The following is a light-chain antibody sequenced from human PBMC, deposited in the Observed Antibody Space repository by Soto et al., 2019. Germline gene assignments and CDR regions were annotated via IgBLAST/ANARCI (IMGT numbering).Light chain of an antibody. CDR1: SSDIGSYNY. CDR3: SSHTTYSTRV. Sequence: QSALTQPASVSGSPGQSIAISCTGTSSDIGSYNYVSWYQQHPGKAPKLMIHEVSNRPSGVSDRFSGSKSGNTASLTISGLQADDEADHYCSSHTTYSTRVFGTGTKVTVL. V-gene: IGLV2-14*01. J-gene: IGLJ1*01. CDR2: EVS.